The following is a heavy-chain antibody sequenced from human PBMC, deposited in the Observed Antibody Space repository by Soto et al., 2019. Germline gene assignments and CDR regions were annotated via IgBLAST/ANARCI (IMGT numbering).Heavy chain of an antibody. Sequence: ASVKVSCKASGGTFSSYAISWVRQAPGQGLEWMGGIIPIFGTANYAQKFQGRVTITADESTSTAYMELSSLRSEDTAVYYCATRIAVAGSYYFDFWGQGNLVTVSS. CDR3: ATRIAVAGSYYFDF. CDR2: IIPIFGTA. J-gene: IGHJ4*02. CDR1: GGTFSSYA. V-gene: IGHV1-69*13. D-gene: IGHD6-19*01.